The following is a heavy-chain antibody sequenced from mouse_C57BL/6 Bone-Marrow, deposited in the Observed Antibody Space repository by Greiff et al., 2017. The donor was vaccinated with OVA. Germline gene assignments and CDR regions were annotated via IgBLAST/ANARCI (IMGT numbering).Heavy chain of an antibody. CDR2: ISNGGGST. CDR3: ARHGGYYGNYEAWFAY. Sequence: EVQLQESGGGLVQPGGSLKLSCAASGFTFSDYYMYWVRQTPEKRLEWVAYISNGGGSTYYPDTVKGRFTISRDNAKNTLYLQMSRLKSEDTAMYYCARHGGYYGNYEAWFAYWGQGTLVTVSA. J-gene: IGHJ3*01. D-gene: IGHD2-1*01. CDR1: GFTFSDYY. V-gene: IGHV5-12*01.